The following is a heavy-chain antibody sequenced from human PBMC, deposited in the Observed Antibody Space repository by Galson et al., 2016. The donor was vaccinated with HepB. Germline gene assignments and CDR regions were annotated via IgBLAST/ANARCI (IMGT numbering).Heavy chain of an antibody. CDR1: GFTFSSYA. CDR3: AKNDILTGYSAFDY. Sequence: SLRLSCAASGFTFSSYAIHWVRQAPGQGLEWVTVISYDGNNKYYADSVKGRFSISRDNSKNTLYLQMNSLRGEDTAVYYCAKNDILTGYSAFDYWGQGTLVTVSS. D-gene: IGHD3-9*01. CDR2: ISYDGNNK. J-gene: IGHJ4*02. V-gene: IGHV3-30-3*02.